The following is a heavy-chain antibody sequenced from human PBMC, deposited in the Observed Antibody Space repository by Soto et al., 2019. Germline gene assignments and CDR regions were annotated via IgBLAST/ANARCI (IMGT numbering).Heavy chain of an antibody. CDR3: VRTSIY. CDR2: IYGGGTT. V-gene: IGHV3-53*01. Sequence: EVQLVASGGGLIQPGGSLRLSCAASGFADNSNYMSWVRQAPGKGLEWVSVIYGGGTTYYSDSVKGRFTISRDNCKNTVFLQMNRLRAEDTAVYYCVRTSIYWGQGTRVIVSS. CDR1: GFADNSNY. J-gene: IGHJ4*02. D-gene: IGHD2-2*01.